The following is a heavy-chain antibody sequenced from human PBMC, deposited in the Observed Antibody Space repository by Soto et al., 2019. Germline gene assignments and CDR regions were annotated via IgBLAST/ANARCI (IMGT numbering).Heavy chain of an antibody. V-gene: IGHV3-48*03. D-gene: IGHD3-10*01. CDR1: GFASSSSE. CDR3: AIAAGIMSRGFYGIDV. J-gene: IGHJ6*02. CDR2: FSSNTNNT. Sequence: GGSLTLACAASGFASSSSEIGCVRHVPGRGLERVTYFSSNTNNTYYAHYVKGRMTISRDNANNSMYLQRSSLRAEDSAVYYCAIAAGIMSRGFYGIDVWGQGTTVTVSS.